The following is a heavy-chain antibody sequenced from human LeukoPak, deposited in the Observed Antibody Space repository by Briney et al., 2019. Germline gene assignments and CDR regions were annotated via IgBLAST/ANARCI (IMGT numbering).Heavy chain of an antibody. V-gene: IGHV3-30*03. CDR2: ISYDGSNK. D-gene: IGHD3-22*01. Sequence: GRSLRLSCAASGFTFSRCGMHWVRQAPGKGLEWVAVISYDGSNKYYADSVKGRFTISRDNSKNTLYLQMNSLRAEDTAVYYCARAPPHYYGSSGYYGVDYWGQGTLVTVSS. CDR1: GFTFSRCG. CDR3: ARAPPHYYGSSGYYGVDY. J-gene: IGHJ4*02.